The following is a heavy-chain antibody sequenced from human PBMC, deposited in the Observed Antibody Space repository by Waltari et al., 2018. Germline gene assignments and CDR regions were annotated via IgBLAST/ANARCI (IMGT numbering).Heavy chain of an antibody. Sequence: VQVVESGGGVAQPGRSLRLSCAASGFTFRNFAMHWVRQAPGKGLGWVAVISEDGSIERYGDSVKGRFTISRDNSKNTLYLQMNSLTAEDTALYYCARAYSRSWYAAYWGQGTLVTVSS. J-gene: IGHJ4*02. CDR1: GFTFRNFA. CDR3: ARAYSRSWYAAY. D-gene: IGHD6-13*01. CDR2: ISEDGSIE. V-gene: IGHV3-30*04.